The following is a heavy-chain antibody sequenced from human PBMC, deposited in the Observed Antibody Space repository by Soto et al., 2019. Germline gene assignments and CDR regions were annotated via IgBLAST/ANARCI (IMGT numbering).Heavy chain of an antibody. CDR1: GFTFSSYA. J-gene: IGHJ6*02. D-gene: IGHD3-10*01. Sequence: GGSLRLSCAASGFTFSSYAMSWVRQAPGKGLEWVSAISGSGGSTYYADSVKGRFTISRDNSKNTLYLQMNSLRAEDTAVYYCAKDYGSRSYYQPYGMDVWGQGTTVTDSS. V-gene: IGHV3-23*01. CDR2: ISGSGGST. CDR3: AKDYGSRSYYQPYGMDV.